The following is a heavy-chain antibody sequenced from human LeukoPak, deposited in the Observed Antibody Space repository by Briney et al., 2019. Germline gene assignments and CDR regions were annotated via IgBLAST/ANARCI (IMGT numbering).Heavy chain of an antibody. D-gene: IGHD3-16*01. CDR1: GFTFNTYE. V-gene: IGHV3-48*03. Sequence: PGGSLRLSCAASGFTFNTYEMNWVRQAPGKGLEWVSYINSGGITKYYADSMKGRFTISRDNAKNSLSLQMNSLRAEDTAVYYCARVRGYWFDSWGQGTLVTASS. J-gene: IGHJ5*01. CDR2: INSGGITK. CDR3: ARVRGYWFDS.